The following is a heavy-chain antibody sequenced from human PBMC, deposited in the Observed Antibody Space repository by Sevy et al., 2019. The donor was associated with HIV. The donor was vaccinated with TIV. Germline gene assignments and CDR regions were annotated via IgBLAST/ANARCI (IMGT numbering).Heavy chain of an antibody. J-gene: IGHJ4*02. CDR1: GFTFSNYG. Sequence: GGSLRLSCAASGFTFSNYGMHWLRQAPGKGLEWVALIWNDGSSKYYADSVKGRFTISRDNSKNTLYLQMNSLRVEDMAVYFCARGSDFNDRSAKRDFDYWGQGTLVTVSS. D-gene: IGHD3-22*01. V-gene: IGHV3-33*01. CDR3: ARGSDFNDRSAKRDFDY. CDR2: IWNDGSSK.